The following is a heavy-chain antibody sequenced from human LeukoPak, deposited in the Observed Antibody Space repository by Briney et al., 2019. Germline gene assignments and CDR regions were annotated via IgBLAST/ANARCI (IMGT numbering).Heavy chain of an antibody. CDR2: INSDGRDR. D-gene: IGHD6-19*01. CDR3: AKDNEAVAGIPVIYYYYYYMDV. J-gene: IGHJ6*03. Sequence: GGSLRLSCAASGFTFSNYYVHWVRQPPGKGLVWVSRINSDGRDRGYVDSVKGRFTISRDNSKNTLYPQMNSLRAEDTAVYYCAKDNEAVAGIPVIYYYYYYMDVWGKGTTVTVSS. CDR1: GFTFSNYY. V-gene: IGHV3-74*01.